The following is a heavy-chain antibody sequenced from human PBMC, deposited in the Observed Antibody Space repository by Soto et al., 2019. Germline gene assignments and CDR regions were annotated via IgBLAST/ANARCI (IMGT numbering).Heavy chain of an antibody. V-gene: IGHV3-7*04. CDR3: SRDPPYYGMDV. Sequence: EVQLVESGGGLVQPGGSLRLSCAASGFTFSSYWMSWVRQAPGKGLEWVANIKQDGSEKYYVDSVKGRLTISRDNAKNPLYRQTNSLRAVDTAVYDCSRDPPYYGMDVWCQGATVIVSS. CDR2: IKQDGSEK. J-gene: IGHJ6*02. CDR1: GFTFSSYW.